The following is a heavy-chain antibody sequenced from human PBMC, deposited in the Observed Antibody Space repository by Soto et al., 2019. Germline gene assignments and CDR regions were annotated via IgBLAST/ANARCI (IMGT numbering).Heavy chain of an antibody. CDR3: ARDLSEPAAIFLRRNWFDP. CDR1: GYTFTSYG. J-gene: IGHJ5*02. D-gene: IGHD2-2*02. CDR2: ISAYNGNT. V-gene: IGHV1-18*04. Sequence: ASVKVSCKASGYTFTSYGISWVRQPPGQGLEWMGWISAYNGNTNYATKLQGRVTMTTDTSTSTAYMELRSLRSDDAAVYYCARDLSEPAAIFLRRNWFDPWGQGTLVTRLL.